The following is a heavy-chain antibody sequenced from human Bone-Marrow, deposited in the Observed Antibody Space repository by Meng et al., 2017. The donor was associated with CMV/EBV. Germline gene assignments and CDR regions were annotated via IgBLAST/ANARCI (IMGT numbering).Heavy chain of an antibody. CDR2: IYYSGST. J-gene: IGHJ4*02. D-gene: IGHD6-6*01. CDR1: GGSISSTSYY. Sequence: SETLSLTCTVSGGSISSTSYYWGWIRQPPGKGLEWIGSIYYSGSTYYNPSLKSRVTISVDTSKNQFSLKLSSETAADTAVYYCATSTQYSSSAYGCDFDYWGQGTLVTVSS. V-gene: IGHV4-39*07. CDR3: ATSTQYSSSAYGCDFDY.